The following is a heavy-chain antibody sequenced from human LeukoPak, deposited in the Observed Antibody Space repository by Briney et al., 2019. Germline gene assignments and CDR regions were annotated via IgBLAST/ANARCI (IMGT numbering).Heavy chain of an antibody. Sequence: PGGSLRLSCAASGFTFSSYEMNWVRQAPGKGLEWVANIKQDGSEKYYVDSVKGRFTISRDNAKNSLHLQMNSLRAEDTAVYYCARDRGYGSGSYFYWGQGTLVTVSS. CDR1: GFTFSSYE. D-gene: IGHD3-10*01. V-gene: IGHV3-7*01. J-gene: IGHJ4*02. CDR3: ARDRGYGSGSYFY. CDR2: IKQDGSEK.